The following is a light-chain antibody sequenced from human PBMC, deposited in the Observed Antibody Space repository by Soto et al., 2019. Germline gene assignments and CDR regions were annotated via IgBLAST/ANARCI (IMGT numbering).Light chain of an antibody. J-gene: IGLJ3*02. CDR2: DVS. Sequence: QSVLTQPASVSGSPGQSITISCTGTSSDVGGYNYVSWYQQHPGKAPKLMIYDVSNRPSGVSNRFSGSKSGNTASLTISGLQAEDEDDYYCSSYTSSSPWVFGGGTKLTVL. V-gene: IGLV2-14*01. CDR1: SSDVGGYNY. CDR3: SSYTSSSPWV.